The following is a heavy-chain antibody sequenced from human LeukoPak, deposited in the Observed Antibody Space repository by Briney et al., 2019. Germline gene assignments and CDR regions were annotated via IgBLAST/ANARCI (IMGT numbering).Heavy chain of an antibody. CDR2: MNPNSGNT. D-gene: IGHD3-10*01. J-gene: IGHJ6*03. Sequence: GTSVKVSCKASGYTFTSYDINWVRQSTGQGHEWMGWMNPNSGNTGYAQKFQGRVTMTRNTSISTAYMELSSLRSEDTAVYYCARDATVRGPYGGHHFYSYMDVWGKGTTVTISS. V-gene: IGHV1-8*01. CDR1: GYTFTSYD. CDR3: ARDATVRGPYGGHHFYSYMDV.